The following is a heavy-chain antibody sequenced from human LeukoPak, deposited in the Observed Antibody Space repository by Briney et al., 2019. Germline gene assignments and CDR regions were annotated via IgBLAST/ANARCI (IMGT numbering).Heavy chain of an antibody. CDR3: AKGSYSSGWYESDY. V-gene: IGHV3-23*01. J-gene: IGHJ4*02. Sequence: PGGSLRLSCAASGFTFSSCAMTWVRQAPGKGLEWVSGISGSGGSTYYADSLKGRFTLSRDNSKNTLYLQMNSLRAEDTAVYYCAKGSYSSGWYESDYWGQGTLVTVS. D-gene: IGHD6-19*01. CDR1: GFTFSSCA. CDR2: ISGSGGST.